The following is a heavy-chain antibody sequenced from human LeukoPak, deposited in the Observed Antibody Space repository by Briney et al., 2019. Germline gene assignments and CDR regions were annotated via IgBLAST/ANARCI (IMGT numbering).Heavy chain of an antibody. CDR3: ARVLLSGSYSFNY. D-gene: IGHD1-26*01. Sequence: SETLSLTCAVHGGSFSGYFWSWIRRPPGKGLEWIGEINHSGSTNYNPSLKSRVTISIDTSKNQFYLKLSSVTAADTAVYYCARVLLSGSYSFNYWGQGTLVTVSS. V-gene: IGHV4-34*01. CDR2: INHSGST. J-gene: IGHJ4*02. CDR1: GGSFSGYF.